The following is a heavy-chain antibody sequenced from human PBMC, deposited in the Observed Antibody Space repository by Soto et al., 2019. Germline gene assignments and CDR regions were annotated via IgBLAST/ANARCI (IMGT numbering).Heavy chain of an antibody. V-gene: IGHV4-59*01. CDR1: GGSISSYY. J-gene: IGHJ4*02. CDR3: AREGGYYDSSGYRRSAFDY. Sequence: SETLSLTCTVSGGSISSYYWSWIRQPPGKGLEWIGYIYYSGSTNYNPSLKSRVTISVDTSKNQFSLKLSSVTAADTAVYYCAREGGYYDSSGYRRSAFDYWGQGTLVTVS. CDR2: IYYSGST. D-gene: IGHD3-22*01.